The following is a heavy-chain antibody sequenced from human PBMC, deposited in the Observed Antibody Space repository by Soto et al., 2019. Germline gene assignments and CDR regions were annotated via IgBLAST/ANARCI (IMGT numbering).Heavy chain of an antibody. V-gene: IGHV3-30*18. D-gene: IGHD3-9*01. J-gene: IGHJ6*02. CDR1: GFIFDSYG. CDR2: ISYDGRTK. CDR3: AKDGRRYYDVLEV. Sequence: QVQRVESGGGVVQPGRSLRLSCAAYGFIFDSYGIHWVRQAPGKALEWVAIISYDGRTKYYADSVRGRITISRDNSNNTVYLQMNSLRPEDTAVYYCAKDGRRYYDVLEVWGQGTTVTVSS.